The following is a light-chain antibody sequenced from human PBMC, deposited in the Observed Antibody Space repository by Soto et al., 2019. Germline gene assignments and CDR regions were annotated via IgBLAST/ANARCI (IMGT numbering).Light chain of an antibody. CDR2: WAS. CDR3: LQYYRTPYT. Sequence: DIVMTQSPDSLAVSLGERATINCKSSQSVLYSSNNKNYLAWYQQKPGQPPKLLIDWASTRESGVPDRFSGSGSGTDFTLTISSLQAEDVAVYYCLQYYRTPYTFGQGTKLEIK. V-gene: IGKV4-1*01. J-gene: IGKJ2*01. CDR1: QSVLYSSNNKNY.